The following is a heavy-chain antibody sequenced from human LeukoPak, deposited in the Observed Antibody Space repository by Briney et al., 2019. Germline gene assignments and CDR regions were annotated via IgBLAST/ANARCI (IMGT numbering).Heavy chain of an antibody. D-gene: IGHD5/OR15-5a*01. J-gene: IGHJ3*01. CDR2: IYYSGST. V-gene: IGHV4-31*03. CDR3: ARHILFFFKQKTAYEI. CDR1: GGSISSGGYY. Sequence: PSETLSLTCTVSGGSISSGGYYWSWIRQHPGKGLEWIGYIYYSGSTYYNPSLKSRVTISVDTSKNQFSLKLSSVTAADTAVYYCARHILFFFKQKTAYEIWGQGTRVTVSS.